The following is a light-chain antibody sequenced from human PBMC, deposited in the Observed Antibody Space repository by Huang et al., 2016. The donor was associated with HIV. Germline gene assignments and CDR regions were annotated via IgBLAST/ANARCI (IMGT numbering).Light chain of an antibody. V-gene: IGKV1-39*01. J-gene: IGKJ1*01. CDR3: QQTDNIPRT. Sequence: DIQMTQSPSSLSASVGDRVTIACRASQSISKFLNWYQQKPGEAPKRLMHSASSLQSGVPSRFSGSGSGTDFTLTITSLQPEDFATYYCQQTDNIPRTFGQGTKVVIK. CDR1: QSISKF. CDR2: SAS.